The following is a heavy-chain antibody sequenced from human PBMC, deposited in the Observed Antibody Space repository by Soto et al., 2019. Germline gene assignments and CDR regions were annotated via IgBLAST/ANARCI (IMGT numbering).Heavy chain of an antibody. CDR3: ARGGGRGYSGSIGY. Sequence: PPVNVSCYSSGYTFSSDAIVWVLQPLVQGLEWVGWISAYTGNTNYAQKLQGRVTMTTDTSTSTAYMELRSLRSDDTAVYYCARGGGRGYSGSIGYWGQGTLVTVSS. CDR1: GYTFSSDA. CDR2: ISAYTGNT. V-gene: IGHV1-18*01. J-gene: IGHJ4*02. D-gene: IGHD5-12*01.